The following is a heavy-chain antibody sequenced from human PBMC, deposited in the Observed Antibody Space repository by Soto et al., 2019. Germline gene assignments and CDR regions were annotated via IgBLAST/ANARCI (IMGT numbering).Heavy chain of an antibody. V-gene: IGHV3-23*01. J-gene: IGHJ4*02. CDR1: GFTFSSYA. CDR3: AKRRGAGGHFDY. CDR2: VSIGGST. D-gene: IGHD2-15*01. Sequence: LRLSCAASGFTFSSYAMGWVRQGPGKGLEWVAVVSIGGSTHYADSVRGRFTVSRDNSKNTLSLQMNSLTAEDTAVYFCAKRRGAGGHFDYWGQGALVTVSS.